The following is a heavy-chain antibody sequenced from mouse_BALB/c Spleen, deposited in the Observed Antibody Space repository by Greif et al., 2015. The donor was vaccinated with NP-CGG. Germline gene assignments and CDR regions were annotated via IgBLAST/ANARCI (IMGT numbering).Heavy chain of an antibody. J-gene: IGHJ3*01. Sequence: QVQLKQSGAELVKPGASVKLSCKASGYTFTSYWMHWVKQRPGQGLEWIGEINPSNGRTNYNEKFKSKATLTVDKSSSTAYMQLSSLTSEDSAVYYCTRDYGSPWFAYWGQGTLVTVSA. V-gene: IGHV1S81*02. CDR3: TRDYGSPWFAY. CDR2: INPSNGRT. D-gene: IGHD1-1*01. CDR1: GYTFTSYW.